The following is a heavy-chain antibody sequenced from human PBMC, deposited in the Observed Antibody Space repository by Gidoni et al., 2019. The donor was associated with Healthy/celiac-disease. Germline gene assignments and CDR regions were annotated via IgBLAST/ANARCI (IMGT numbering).Heavy chain of an antibody. CDR2: IYYSGST. D-gene: IGHD2-15*01. CDR1: GGSISSYY. J-gene: IGHJ6*02. CDR3: ARVAVVVSTGMDV. V-gene: IGHV4-59*01. Sequence: QVQLQESGPGLVKPSETLSLTCTVSGGSISSYYWSWIRQPPGKGLEWIGYIYYSGSTNYNPSLKSRVTISVDTSKNQFSLKLSSVTAADTAVYYCARVAVVVSTGMDVWGQGTTVTVSS.